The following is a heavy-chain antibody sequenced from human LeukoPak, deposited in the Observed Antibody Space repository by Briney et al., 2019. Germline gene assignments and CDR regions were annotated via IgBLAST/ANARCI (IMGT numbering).Heavy chain of an antibody. CDR2: IIPIFGTA. CDR1: GGTFSSYA. J-gene: IGHJ4*02. Sequence: ASVKVSCKASGGTFSSYAISWVRQAPGQGLEWMGGIIPIFGTANYAQKFQGRVTITADESTSTAYMELSSLRSEDTAVYYCASTDYYDSSGYYPQFDYWGQGTLVTVSS. D-gene: IGHD3-22*01. V-gene: IGHV1-69*13. CDR3: ASTDYYDSSGYYPQFDY.